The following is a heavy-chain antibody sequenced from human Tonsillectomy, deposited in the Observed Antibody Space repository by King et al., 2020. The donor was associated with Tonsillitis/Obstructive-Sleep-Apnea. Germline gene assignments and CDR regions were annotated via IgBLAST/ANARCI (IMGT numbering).Heavy chain of an antibody. CDR2: IDYSGSS. CDR1: GGSISSYY. V-gene: IGHV4-59*12. CDR3: AREGDDAFDI. Sequence: QLQESGPGLVTPSETLSLTCTVSGGSISSYYWSWIRQPPGKGLEWIGYIDYSGSSNYNTSLKSRVTMSVDTSKNQFSLRLSSVTAADTAVYYCAREGDDAFDIWGQGTMVTVSS. J-gene: IGHJ3*02. D-gene: IGHD3-16*01.